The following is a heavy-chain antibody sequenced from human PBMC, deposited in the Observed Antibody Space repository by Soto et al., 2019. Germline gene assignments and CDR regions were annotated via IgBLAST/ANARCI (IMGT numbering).Heavy chain of an antibody. CDR3: ARGIRGYYGMDV. V-gene: IGHV3-13*01. CDR2: IGTAGDT. Sequence: GGSLRLSCAASGFTFSSYDMHWVRQATGKGLEWVSAIGTAGDTYYPGSVKGRFTISRENAKNSLYLQMNSLRAEDTAVYYCARGIRGYYGMDVWGQGTTVTVSS. J-gene: IGHJ6*02. CDR1: GFTFSSYD.